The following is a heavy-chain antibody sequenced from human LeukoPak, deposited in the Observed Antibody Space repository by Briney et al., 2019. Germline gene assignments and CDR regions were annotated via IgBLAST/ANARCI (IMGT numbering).Heavy chain of an antibody. CDR1: GGSFSGYY. J-gene: IGHJ4*02. D-gene: IGHD1-1*01. CDR3: ASQPGFLYFDY. CDR2: INHSGST. V-gene: IGHV4-34*01. Sequence: ETLSLTCAVYGGSFSGYYWSWIRQPPGKGLEWIGEINHSGSTNYNPSLKSRVTISVDTSKNQFSLKLSSVTAADTAVYYCASQPGFLYFDYWGQGTLVTVSS.